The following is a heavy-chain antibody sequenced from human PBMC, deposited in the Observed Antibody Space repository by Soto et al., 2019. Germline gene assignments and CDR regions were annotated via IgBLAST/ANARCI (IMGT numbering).Heavy chain of an antibody. CDR1: GFTFTRYG. J-gene: IGHJ4*02. CDR3: ARKGAGRPLDC. Sequence: QVQLMQPGVDVQKPGASVKVSCKASGFTFTRYGITWVRQAPGRGLEYMGWIDPDNGDTRSAEQFQGRVTMTTDTATATAYLELRSLKSDDTAVYFCARKGAGRPLDCWGQGALVTVSS. D-gene: IGHD6-19*01. V-gene: IGHV1-18*01. CDR2: IDPDNGDT.